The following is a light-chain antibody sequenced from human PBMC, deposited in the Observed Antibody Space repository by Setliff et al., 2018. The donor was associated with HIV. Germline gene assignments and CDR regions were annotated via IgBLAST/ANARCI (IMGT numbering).Light chain of an antibody. CDR2: WAS. CDR3: QQYYSAPRT. V-gene: IGKV4-1*01. J-gene: IGKJ1*01. CDR1: QSVLYSSNNKNY. Sequence: DIVMTQSPDSLAVSLGERATINCKSSQSVLYSSNNKNYLVWYQQKPGQPPKLLIYWASTRESGVPDRFSGSGSGTDFTLTISSLQAEDVAVYYCQQYYSAPRTVGQGTKVDIK.